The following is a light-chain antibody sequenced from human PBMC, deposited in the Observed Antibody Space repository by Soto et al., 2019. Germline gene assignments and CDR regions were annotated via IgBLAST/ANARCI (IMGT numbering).Light chain of an antibody. Sequence: EIVLTQSPGTLSLSPGERATLSCRASQSVSSSYLAWYQQKPGQAPSLLIYGASSRATGIADRFSGSGSGTDLTLTISRLEPEDFAVYYCQQYGSSPVTFGQGTKVEIK. CDR3: QQYGSSPVT. CDR2: GAS. J-gene: IGKJ1*01. CDR1: QSVSSSY. V-gene: IGKV3-20*01.